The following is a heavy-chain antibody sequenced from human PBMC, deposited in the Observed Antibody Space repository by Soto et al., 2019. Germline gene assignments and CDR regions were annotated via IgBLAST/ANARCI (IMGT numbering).Heavy chain of an antibody. Sequence: GGSLRLSCAASGFTFSSYGMHWVRQAPCKGLEWVAVISYDGSNKYYADSVKGRFTISRDNSKNTLYLQMNSLRAEDTAVYYCAKDLGVVIPELEIPYYYGSGPQDYWGQGTLVTVSS. J-gene: IGHJ4*02. V-gene: IGHV3-30*18. CDR3: AKDLGVVIPELEIPYYYGSGPQDY. D-gene: IGHD3-10*01. CDR1: GFTFSSYG. CDR2: ISYDGSNK.